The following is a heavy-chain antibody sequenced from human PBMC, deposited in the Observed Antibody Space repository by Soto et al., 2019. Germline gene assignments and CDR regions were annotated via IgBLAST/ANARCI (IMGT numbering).Heavy chain of an antibody. D-gene: IGHD3-22*01. J-gene: IGHJ4*02. CDR1: GFTFTSSA. CDR2: IVVGSGNT. Sequence: GASVKVSCKASGFTFTSSAVQWVRQARGQRLEWIGWIVVGSGNTNYAQKFQERVTITRDMSTSTAYMELSSLRSEDTAVYYCAAHTHYYDSSGYYDYWGQGTLVTVS. V-gene: IGHV1-58*01. CDR3: AAHTHYYDSSGYYDY.